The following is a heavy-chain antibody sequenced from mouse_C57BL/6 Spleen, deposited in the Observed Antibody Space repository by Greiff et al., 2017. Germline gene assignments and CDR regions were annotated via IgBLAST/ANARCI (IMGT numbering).Heavy chain of an antibody. CDR3: ARDYYGSSYEYFDV. D-gene: IGHD1-1*01. V-gene: IGHV3-1*01. Sequence: EVKLQESGPGMVKPSQSLSLTCTVTGYSITSGYDWHWIRHFPGNKLEWMGYISYSGSTNYNPSLKSRISITHDTSKNHFFLKLNSVTTEDTATYYCARDYYGSSYEYFDVWGTGTTVTVSS. J-gene: IGHJ1*03. CDR2: ISYSGST. CDR1: GYSITSGYD.